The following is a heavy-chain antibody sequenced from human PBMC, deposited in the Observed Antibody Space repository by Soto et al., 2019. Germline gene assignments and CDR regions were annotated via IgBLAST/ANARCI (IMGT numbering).Heavy chain of an antibody. CDR3: AIEYSSSSSTVY. CDR1: GGTFSSYT. CDR2: IIPILGIA. J-gene: IGHJ4*02. Sequence: SVKVSFKASGGTFSSYTISWVRQAPGQGLEWMGRIIPILGIANYAQKFQGRVTITADKSTSTAYMELSSLRSEDTAVYYCAIEYSSSSSTVYWGQGTLVTVSS. D-gene: IGHD6-6*01. V-gene: IGHV1-69*04.